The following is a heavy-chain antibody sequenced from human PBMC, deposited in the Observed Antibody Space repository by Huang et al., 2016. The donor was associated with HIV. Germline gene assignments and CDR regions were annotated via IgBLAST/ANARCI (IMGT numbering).Heavy chain of an antibody. J-gene: IGHJ4*02. D-gene: IGHD4-17*01. Sequence: QVQLVQSGAEVKTPGSSVKVSCKVSGGTFSKYAISWVRQAPGQGLEGMGGIIPMFGTPNYARKFQGRVTITADDSTSTTYVEVSSLRSEDTALYYCARGQLGSYGDYDVLYWGQGTLVTVSS. CDR3: ARGQLGSYGDYDVLY. V-gene: IGHV1-69*13. CDR1: GGTFSKYA. CDR2: IIPMFGTP.